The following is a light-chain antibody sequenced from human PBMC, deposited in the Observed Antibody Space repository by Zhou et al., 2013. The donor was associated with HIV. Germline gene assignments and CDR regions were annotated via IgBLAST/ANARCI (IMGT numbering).Light chain of an antibody. V-gene: IGKV1-5*03. J-gene: IGKJ2*01. Sequence: DIQMTQSPSTLSASVGDRVTITCRASHSISSWLAWYQQKPGKAPKLLIYKASSLESGVPSRFSGSGSGTDFTLTISSLQPDDFATYYCTLQFYSYTLVQGT. CDR3: TLQFYSYT. CDR2: KAS. CDR1: HSISSW.